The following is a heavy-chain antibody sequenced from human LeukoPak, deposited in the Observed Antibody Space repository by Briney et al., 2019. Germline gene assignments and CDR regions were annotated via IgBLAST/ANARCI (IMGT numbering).Heavy chain of an antibody. CDR3: AKVESPQPRAELNY. D-gene: IGHD2-2*01. V-gene: IGHV3-23*01. Sequence: GGSLRLSCAASGFTFSSYAMSWVRQAPEKGLEWVSAISGSGGSTYYADSVKGRFTISRDNSKNTLYLQMNSRRAEDTAVFYCAKVESPQPRAELNYWGQGTLVTVSS. CDR2: ISGSGGST. J-gene: IGHJ4*02. CDR1: GFTFSSYA.